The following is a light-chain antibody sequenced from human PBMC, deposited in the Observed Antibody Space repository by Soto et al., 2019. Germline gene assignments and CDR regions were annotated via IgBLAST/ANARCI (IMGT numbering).Light chain of an antibody. V-gene: IGKV3-20*01. Sequence: EIVLTHSPDTLSLSPGERATLSCRASQSISSSYLAWYQQKPGQAPRLLIYGASTRATGIPDRFSGSGSGTDFTLTITPLEPEDFAVYFCQQYETSPITFGQGTRLEIK. CDR1: QSISSSY. CDR2: GAS. CDR3: QQYETSPIT. J-gene: IGKJ5*01.